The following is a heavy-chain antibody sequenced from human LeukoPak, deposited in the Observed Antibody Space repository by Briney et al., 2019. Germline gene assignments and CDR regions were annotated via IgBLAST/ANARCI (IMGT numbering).Heavy chain of an antibody. D-gene: IGHD6-19*01. CDR2: IYYSGST. Sequence: SGGSLRLSCAASGFTFSDYYMSWIRQPPGKGLEWIGSIYYSGSTYYNPSLKSRVTISVDTSKNQFSLKLSSVTAADTAVYYCARAGYSSGWYFSYYFDYWGQGTLVTVSS. CDR1: GFTFSDYY. CDR3: ARAGYSSGWYFSYYFDY. V-gene: IGHV4-38-2*01. J-gene: IGHJ4*02.